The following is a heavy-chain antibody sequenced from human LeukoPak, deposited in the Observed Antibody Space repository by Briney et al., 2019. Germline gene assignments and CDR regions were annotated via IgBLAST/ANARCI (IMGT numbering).Heavy chain of an antibody. CDR1: GFTFNSYA. Sequence: GGSLRLSCAASGFTFNSYAMSWVRQAPGKGLEWVSAISGSGGSTYYADSVKGRFTISRDNSKNTLYLQMNSLRAEDTAVYYCAKLSTYSSSSFGYWGQGTLVTVSS. J-gene: IGHJ4*02. CDR2: ISGSGGST. D-gene: IGHD6-6*01. V-gene: IGHV3-23*01. CDR3: AKLSTYSSSSFGY.